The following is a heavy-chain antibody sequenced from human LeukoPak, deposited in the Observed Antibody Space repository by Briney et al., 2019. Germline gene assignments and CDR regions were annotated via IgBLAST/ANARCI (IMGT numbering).Heavy chain of an antibody. CDR3: AREGGGPSGPLDY. D-gene: IGHD3-3*01. CDR2: IYGGGGT. J-gene: IGHJ4*02. Sequence: GGSLRLSCAASGFTFSNYGMNWVRQALGTGLEWVSVIYGGGGTYYAHSLKGRFTISRDNSKNTLYLQMNSLRAEDTAVYYCAREGGGPSGPLDYWGQGTLVTVSS. V-gene: IGHV3-66*01. CDR1: GFTFSNYG.